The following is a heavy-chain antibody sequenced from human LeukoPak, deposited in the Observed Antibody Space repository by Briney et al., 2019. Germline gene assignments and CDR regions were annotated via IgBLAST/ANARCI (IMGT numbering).Heavy chain of an antibody. CDR2: IIPIFGTA. CDR1: GGTFSSYA. D-gene: IGHD2-15*01. CDR3: ARVDQLGYCSGGSCPTYFDY. Sequence: SVKVSCKASGGTFSSYAISWVRQAPGQGLEWMGGIIPIFGTANYAQRFQGRVTITADESTSTAYMELSSLRSEDTAVYYCARVDQLGYCSGGSCPTYFDYWGQGTLVTVSS. J-gene: IGHJ4*02. V-gene: IGHV1-69*13.